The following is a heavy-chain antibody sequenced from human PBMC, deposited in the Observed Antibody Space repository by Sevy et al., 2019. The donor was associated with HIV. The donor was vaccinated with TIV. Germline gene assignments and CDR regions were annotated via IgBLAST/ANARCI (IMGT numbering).Heavy chain of an antibody. Sequence: GGSLRLSCEASGFTFNNAWMSWVRQAPGKGLEWVGRIKSKIDGATRDFAEPVKGRFAISRDDSKNTLYLQMNSLKTEDTAVYYCTAGVGTSDFDYWGRGVMVTISS. CDR3: TAGVGTSDFDY. CDR2: IKSKIDGATR. D-gene: IGHD1-26*01. CDR1: GFTFNNAW. J-gene: IGHJ4*02. V-gene: IGHV3-15*01.